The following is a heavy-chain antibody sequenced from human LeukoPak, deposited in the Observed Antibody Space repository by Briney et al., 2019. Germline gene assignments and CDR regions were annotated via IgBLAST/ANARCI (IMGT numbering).Heavy chain of an antibody. CDR1: GFTFSSYE. J-gene: IGHJ4*02. CDR2: ISSSGSII. D-gene: IGHD5-24*01. Sequence: PGGSLRLSCAASGFTFSSYEMNWVRQAPGKGLEWVSYISSSGSIIYYADSVKGRFIISRDNAKNSLYLQMNSLRAEDTAVYYCARTIEMATISYFDYWGQGTLVTVSS. CDR3: ARTIEMATISYFDY. V-gene: IGHV3-48*03.